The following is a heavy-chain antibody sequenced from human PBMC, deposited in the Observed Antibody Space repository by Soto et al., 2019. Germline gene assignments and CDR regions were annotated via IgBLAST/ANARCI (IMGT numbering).Heavy chain of an antibody. CDR3: ARRAETNGWNGFGADKYYFDF. V-gene: IGHV1-8*01. D-gene: IGHD1-1*01. CDR2: LNPNTGDS. Sequence: ASVKVSCKASGYTFTSYDIYWVRQATGQGLEWMGWLNPNTGDSAYAQKFQGRISVTSDTSINTVHMELSSLRSEDTAVYYCARRAETNGWNGFGADKYYFDFWGQGTLVTALL. J-gene: IGHJ4*02. CDR1: GYTFTSYD.